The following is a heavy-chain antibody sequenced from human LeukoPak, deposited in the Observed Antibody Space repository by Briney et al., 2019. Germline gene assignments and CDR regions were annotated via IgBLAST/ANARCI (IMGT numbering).Heavy chain of an antibody. D-gene: IGHD2-15*01. Sequence: GGSLRLSCAASGFTFSSYTMNWVRQAPGKGLEWVSAISGSGGSTYYADSVKGRFTISKDNSKNTLYLQMNSLRAEDTAVYYCAKGYCSGGSCYSTVDTFDYWGQGTLVTVSS. CDR3: AKGYCSGGSCYSTVDTFDY. V-gene: IGHV3-23*01. CDR1: GFTFSSYT. CDR2: ISGSGGST. J-gene: IGHJ4*02.